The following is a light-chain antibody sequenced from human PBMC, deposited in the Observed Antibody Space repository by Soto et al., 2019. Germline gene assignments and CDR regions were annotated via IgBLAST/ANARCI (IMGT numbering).Light chain of an antibody. V-gene: IGLV3-21*02. Sequence: SYELTQPPSVSVAPGQTARITCGGNNIGTKSVHWYQQKPGQAPMLVVHDDSDRPSGIPERFSGSKSGNTASLTISGLQADDEGDYYCSSYTGSSTVVFGGGTKVTVL. CDR2: DDS. CDR1: NIGTKS. J-gene: IGLJ2*01. CDR3: SSYTGSSTVV.